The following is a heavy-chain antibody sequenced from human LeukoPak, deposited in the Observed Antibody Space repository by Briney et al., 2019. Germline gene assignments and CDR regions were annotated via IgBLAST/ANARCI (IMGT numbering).Heavy chain of an antibody. D-gene: IGHD3-22*01. Sequence: SETLSLTCTVSGGSISTFYWSWIRQPAGKGLEWIGRVYTSGSTNYNPSLKSRVTMSVDTSKNQFSLKLSSVTAADTAVYYCARDARRYYYDSSGVVVVGGYFDYWGQGTLVTVSS. CDR3: ARDARRYYYDSSGVVVVGGYFDY. J-gene: IGHJ4*02. V-gene: IGHV4-4*07. CDR1: GGSISTFY. CDR2: VYTSGST.